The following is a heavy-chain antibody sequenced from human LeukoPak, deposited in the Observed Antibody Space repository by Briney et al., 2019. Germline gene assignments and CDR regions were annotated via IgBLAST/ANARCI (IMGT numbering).Heavy chain of an antibody. CDR1: GYTFATYG. CDR3: ARDDSSGYYYAGYFQH. CDR2: INPYNDNT. Sequence: ASVKVSCKASGYTFATYGISWVRQAPGQGLEWMGWINPYNDNTNYAQNIQGRVTMTTDTSSSTAYMELRSLRSDDTAVYYCARDDSSGYYYAGYFQHWGQGTLVTVSS. J-gene: IGHJ1*01. D-gene: IGHD3-22*01. V-gene: IGHV1-18*01.